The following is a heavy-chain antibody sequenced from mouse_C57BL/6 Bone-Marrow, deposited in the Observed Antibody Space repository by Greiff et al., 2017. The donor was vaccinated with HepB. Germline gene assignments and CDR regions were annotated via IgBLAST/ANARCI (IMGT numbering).Heavy chain of an antibody. CDR1: GYTFTSYW. CDR2: IHPNSGST. Sequence: QVQLQQPGAELVKPGASVKLSCKASGYTFTSYWMHWVKQRPGQGLEWIGMIHPNSGSTNYNEKFKSKATLTVDKSSSTAYMQLSSLTSEDSAVYYCARGYDSSIYAMDDWGQGTSVTVSS. V-gene: IGHV1-64*01. J-gene: IGHJ4*01. D-gene: IGHD2-14*01. CDR3: ARGYDSSIYAMDD.